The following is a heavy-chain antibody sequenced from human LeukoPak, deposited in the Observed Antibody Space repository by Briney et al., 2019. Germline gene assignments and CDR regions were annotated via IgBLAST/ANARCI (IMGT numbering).Heavy chain of an antibody. Sequence: SETLSLTCTVSGGSISSSSYYWGWIRQPPGKGVEWIGRIYYSGSTYYNPSLKTRATISVATSQNQFSLTLSSVTAADTAVYYCAKGYCSRTSCYTLVGWFDPWGQGTLVTVSS. D-gene: IGHD2-2*02. CDR3: AKGYCSRTSCYTLVGWFDP. CDR2: IYYSGST. V-gene: IGHV4-39*01. J-gene: IGHJ5*02. CDR1: GGSISSSSYY.